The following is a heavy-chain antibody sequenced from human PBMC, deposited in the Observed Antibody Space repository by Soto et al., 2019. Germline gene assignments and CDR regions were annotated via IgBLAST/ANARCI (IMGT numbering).Heavy chain of an antibody. J-gene: IGHJ3*02. CDR1: GDPISSGDYY. Sequence: QVQLQESGPGLVKPSQTLSLTCTVSGDPISSGDYYWSWIRQPPGKGLEWIGYIYYSGTTYYSPSLKSRVTMSVDTSKNQFSLKLSSVTAADTAVYYCARAPYRGTNSRGALDMWGPGTMVTVSS. CDR2: IYYSGTT. CDR3: ARAPYRGTNSRGALDM. V-gene: IGHV4-30-4*01. D-gene: IGHD2-8*01.